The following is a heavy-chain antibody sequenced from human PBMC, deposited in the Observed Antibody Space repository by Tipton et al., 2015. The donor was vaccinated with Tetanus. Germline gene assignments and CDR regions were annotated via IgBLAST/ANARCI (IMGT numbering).Heavy chain of an antibody. CDR1: GFTFSSYG. V-gene: IGHV3-33*01. CDR3: ARDRSPKRYSGSYYAY. D-gene: IGHD1-26*01. J-gene: IGHJ4*02. Sequence: QVQLVQSGGGVVQPGRSLRLSCAASGFTFSSYGMHWVRQAPGKGLEWVAVIWYDGSNKYYADSVKGRFTISRDNSKNTLYLQMNSLRAEDTAVYYCARDRSPKRYSGSYYAYWGQGTLVTVSS. CDR2: IWYDGSNK.